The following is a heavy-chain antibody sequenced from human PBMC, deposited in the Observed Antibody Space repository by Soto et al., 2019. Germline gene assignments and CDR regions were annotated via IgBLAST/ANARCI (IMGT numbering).Heavy chain of an antibody. CDR3: AKDRDYPRDQFHY. D-gene: IGHD2-2*01. Sequence: PGGSLRLSCTASGFTFNYYAFSWVRQAPGKGLEWVSAISANGQGIYYADSVRGRFTISRDSSKNTVFLHMDSLRAEDTAVYYCAKDRDYPRDQFHYWGQGTLVTVSS. CDR1: GFTFNYYA. CDR2: ISANGQGI. V-gene: IGHV3-23*01. J-gene: IGHJ4*02.